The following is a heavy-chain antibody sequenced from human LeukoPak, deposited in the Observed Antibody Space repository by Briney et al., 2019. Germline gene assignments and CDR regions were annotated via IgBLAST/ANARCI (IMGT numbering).Heavy chain of an antibody. CDR1: GGTFSSYA. CDR3: ARSYDSSGYYYVWYFDL. V-gene: IGHV1-69*05. J-gene: IGHJ2*01. Sequence: SVKVSCKASGGTFSSYAISWVRQAPGQGLEWMGGIIPIFGTANYAQKFQGRVTITTDESTSTAYMELSSLRSEDTAVYYCARSYDSSGYYYVWYFDLWGRGTLVTVSS. D-gene: IGHD3-22*01. CDR2: IIPIFGTA.